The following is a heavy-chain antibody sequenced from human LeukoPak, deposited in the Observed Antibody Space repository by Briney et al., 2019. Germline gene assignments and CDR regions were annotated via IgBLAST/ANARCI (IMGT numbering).Heavy chain of an antibody. CDR1: GFTFSSYA. CDR2: ISGSGSST. V-gene: IGHV3-23*01. J-gene: IGHJ4*02. CDR3: AKGVYGDYGGGFYY. Sequence: PGGSLRLSCAASGFTFSSYAKSWVRQAPGKGLEWVSTISGSGSSTYYADSVKGRFTISRDNSKNTLYLQMNSLRAEDTAVYYCAKGVYGDYGGGFYYWGQGTLVTVSS. D-gene: IGHD4-17*01.